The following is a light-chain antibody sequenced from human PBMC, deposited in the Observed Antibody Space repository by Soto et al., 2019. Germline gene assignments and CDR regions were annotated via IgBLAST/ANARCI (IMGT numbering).Light chain of an antibody. V-gene: IGLV1-44*01. J-gene: IGLJ2*01. CDR1: SSNIGSNT. CDR2: SNN. Sequence: QSVLTQPPSASGTPGQRVTISCSGSSSNIGSNTVNWYQQLPGTAPKLLIYSNNQRPSGVPDRFSGYKSGTSASLAISGLQSEDEADYYCAAWDDSLNVHVVFGGGTKVTVL. CDR3: AAWDDSLNVHVV.